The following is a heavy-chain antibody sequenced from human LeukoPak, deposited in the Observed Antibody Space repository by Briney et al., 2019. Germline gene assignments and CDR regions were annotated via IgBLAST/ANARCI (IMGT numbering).Heavy chain of an antibody. V-gene: IGHV4-59*11. CDR2: IHSSGRT. J-gene: IGHJ4*02. Sequence: SETLSLTCDVSGDSMNSHYWSWIRQPPGKGPECVGYIHSSGRTNQNPSLKSRVTLSVDTSKNQFSLTSNSVTAADTAIYYCAIAFLMETTLFIGDWGQGTLVTVSS. CDR1: GDSMNSHY. CDR3: AIAFLMETTLFIGD. D-gene: IGHD3-10*02.